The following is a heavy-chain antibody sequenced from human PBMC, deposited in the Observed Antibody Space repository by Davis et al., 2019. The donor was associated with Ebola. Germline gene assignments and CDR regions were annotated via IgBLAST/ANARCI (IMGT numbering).Heavy chain of an antibody. CDR1: GGSISSYY. J-gene: IGHJ6*02. Sequence: MPSETLSLTCTVSGGSISSYYWSWIRQPPGKGLEWIGEINHSGSTNYNPSLKSRVTISVDTSKNQFSLKLSSVTAADTAVYYCARQTIFGVVTYYYYGMDVWGQGTTVTVSS. V-gene: IGHV4-34*01. D-gene: IGHD3-3*01. CDR2: INHSGST. CDR3: ARQTIFGVVTYYYYGMDV.